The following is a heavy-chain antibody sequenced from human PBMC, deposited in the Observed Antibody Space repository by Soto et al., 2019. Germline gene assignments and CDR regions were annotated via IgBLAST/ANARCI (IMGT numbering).Heavy chain of an antibody. D-gene: IGHD3-22*01. CDR2: INHSGST. J-gene: IGHJ4*02. Sequence: PSETLSLTCAVYGGSFSGYYWSWIRQPPGKGLEWIGEINHSGSTNYNPSLKSRVTISVDTSKNQFSLKLSSVTAADTAVYYCARGSGDDRSRYYFWHFDYWGQGTLVTVSS. CDR3: ARGSGDDRSRYYFWHFDY. CDR1: GGSFSGYY. V-gene: IGHV4-34*01.